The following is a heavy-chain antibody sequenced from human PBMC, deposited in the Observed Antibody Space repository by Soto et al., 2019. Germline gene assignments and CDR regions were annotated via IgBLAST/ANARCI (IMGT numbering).Heavy chain of an antibody. CDR3: AKATMIPEFIPNLLDH. CDR2: ILPIFGTA. D-gene: IGHD3-10*01. CDR1: GGTFSTSA. J-gene: IGHJ4*02. Sequence: QVQLVQSGAEVRKPGSSVKVSCQASGGTFSTSAFVWVRQAPGQGLEWMGGILPIFGTANYAPKFQDRVTNTAGESTSTAYMEPRGPRFDDTANYYCAKATMIPEFIPNLLDHWGQGTLVTVSS. V-gene: IGHV1-69*01.